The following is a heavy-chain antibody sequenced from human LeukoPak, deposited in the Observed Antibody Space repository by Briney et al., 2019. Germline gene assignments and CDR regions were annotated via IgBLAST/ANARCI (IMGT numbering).Heavy chain of an antibody. V-gene: IGHV4-39*07. CDR3: ARGRAVAWNNWFDP. J-gene: IGHJ5*02. CDR1: GGSISSSSYY. CDR2: IYYSGST. D-gene: IGHD6-19*01. Sequence: SETLSLTCTVSGGSISSSSYYWGWIRQPPGKGLEWIGSIYYSGSTYYNPSLKSRVTISVDTSKNQFSPKLSSVTAADTAVYYCARGRAVAWNNWFDPWGQGTLVTVSS.